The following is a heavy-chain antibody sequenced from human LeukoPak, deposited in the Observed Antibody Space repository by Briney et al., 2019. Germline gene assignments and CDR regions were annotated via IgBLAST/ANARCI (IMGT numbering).Heavy chain of an antibody. J-gene: IGHJ5*02. CDR1: GVSFSGYY. D-gene: IGHD2-2*01. CDR3: ARAEGYCSSTSCPGSWFDP. CDR2: INHSGST. Sequence: SETLSLTCAVYGVSFSGYYWSWIRQPPGKGLEWIGEINHSGSTNYNPSLKSRVTISVDTSKNQFSLKLSSVTAADTAVYYCARAEGYCSSTSCPGSWFDPWGQGTLVTVSS. V-gene: IGHV4-34*01.